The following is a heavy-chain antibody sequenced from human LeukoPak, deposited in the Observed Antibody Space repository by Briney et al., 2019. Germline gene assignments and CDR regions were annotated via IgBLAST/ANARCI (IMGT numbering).Heavy chain of an antibody. Sequence: GGSLRLSCAASGFTFSSYSMNWVRQAPGKGLEWVSSISSSSSYIYYADSVKGRFTISRDNAKNSLYLQMNSLRAEDTAVYYCARGAIRFLEWVQPRNWFDPWGQGTLVTVSS. CDR3: ARGAIRFLEWVQPRNWFDP. CDR1: GFTFSSYS. D-gene: IGHD3-3*01. J-gene: IGHJ5*02. V-gene: IGHV3-21*01. CDR2: ISSSSSYI.